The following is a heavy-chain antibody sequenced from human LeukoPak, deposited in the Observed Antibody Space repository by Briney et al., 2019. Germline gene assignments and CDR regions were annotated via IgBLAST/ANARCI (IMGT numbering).Heavy chain of an antibody. D-gene: IGHD1-26*01. V-gene: IGHV4-59*01. Sequence: KPSETLSLTCTVSGGSINSYYWSWIRQPPGMGLEWIGCIYYSGSTNYNPSLKSRVTISVDTSKDQFSLRLTSVTAADTAVYYCARSFLGDWYFDLWGRGTLVTVSS. CDR1: GGSINSYY. CDR3: ARSFLGDWYFDL. CDR2: IYYSGST. J-gene: IGHJ2*01.